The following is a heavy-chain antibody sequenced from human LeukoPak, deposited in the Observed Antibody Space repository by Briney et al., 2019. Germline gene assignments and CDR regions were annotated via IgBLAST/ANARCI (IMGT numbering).Heavy chain of an antibody. CDR3: AKGGGTGYSSSWYSN. CDR2: ISFDANNK. J-gene: IGHJ4*02. CDR1: GFTFSTYG. V-gene: IGHV3-30*18. Sequence: VGSLRLSCAASGFTFSTYGMHWVRQAPGKGLEWVAVISFDANNKFYADSVKGRFTISRDNSKNTLYLQMNSLRPEDTAVYYCAKGGGTGYSSSWYSNWGQGTLVTVSS. D-gene: IGHD6-13*01.